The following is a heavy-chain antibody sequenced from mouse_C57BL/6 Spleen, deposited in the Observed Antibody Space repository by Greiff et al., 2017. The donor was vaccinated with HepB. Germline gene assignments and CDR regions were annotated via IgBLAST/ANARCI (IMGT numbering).Heavy chain of an antibody. D-gene: IGHD1-1*01. V-gene: IGHV1-80*01. CDR1: GYAFSSYW. CDR2: IYPGDGDT. CDR3: ARGGITTVVAPFAY. Sequence: VQLQQSGAELVKPGASVKISCKASGYAFSSYWMNWVKQGPGKGLEWIGQIYPGDGDTNYNGKFKGKATLTADKSSSTAYMQLSSLTSEDSAVYFCARGGITTVVAPFAYWGQGTLVTVSA. J-gene: IGHJ3*01.